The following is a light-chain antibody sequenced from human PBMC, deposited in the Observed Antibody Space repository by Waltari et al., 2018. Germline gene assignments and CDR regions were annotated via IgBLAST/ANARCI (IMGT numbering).Light chain of an antibody. Sequence: DIVMTQSPDSLGVSLGERATIHCKSSQSVLYSSNNKNYLSWYQQKPGQPPKMIIYWASTRESVVPDRFSGSGSGTDFTLTISSLQAEDVAVYYCLQTYVSPYTFGQGTNLEI. CDR1: QSVLYSSNNKNY. CDR3: LQTYVSPYT. J-gene: IGKJ2*01. V-gene: IGKV4-1*01. CDR2: WAS.